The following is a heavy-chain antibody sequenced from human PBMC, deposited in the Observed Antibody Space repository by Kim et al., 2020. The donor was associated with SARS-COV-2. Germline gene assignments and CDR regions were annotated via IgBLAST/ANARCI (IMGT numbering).Heavy chain of an antibody. CDR1: GSTFITYN. V-gene: IGHV3-21*01. CDR3: ARDRKRFLEWSVDAFDM. D-gene: IGHD3-3*01. CDR2: ISSSGTYI. Sequence: GGSLRLSCAASGSTFITYNMNWVRQAPGKGLEWVSSISSSGTYIYYADSLKGRFTISRDNAKNSLYLQMNSLRAEDTAVYYCARDRKRFLEWSVDAFDMWGQGTMVNVSS. J-gene: IGHJ3*02.